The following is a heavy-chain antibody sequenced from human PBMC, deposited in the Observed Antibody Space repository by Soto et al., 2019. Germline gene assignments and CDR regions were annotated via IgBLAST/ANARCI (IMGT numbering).Heavy chain of an antibody. J-gene: IGHJ4*02. Sequence: QLQLQESGPGLVKPSETLSLTCTVSGGSISSSSYYWGWIRQPPGTGLEWIGSIYYSGSTYYNPSLKSRVTISVDTSKNQFSLKLSSVTAADTAVYYCARQPRVRDIVVVVAATRAYFDYWGQGTLVTVSS. CDR1: GGSISSSSYY. V-gene: IGHV4-39*01. CDR2: IYYSGST. CDR3: ARQPRVRDIVVVVAATRAYFDY. D-gene: IGHD2-15*01.